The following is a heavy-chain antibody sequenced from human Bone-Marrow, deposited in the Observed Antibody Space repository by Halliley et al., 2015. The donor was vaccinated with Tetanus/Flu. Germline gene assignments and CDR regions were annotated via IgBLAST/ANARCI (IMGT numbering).Heavy chain of an antibody. CDR2: IFFTGST. CDR1: GDSITGYY. Sequence: LRLSCTVSGDSITGYYWNWIRQSPGKGLEWIGYIFFTGSTNYNPSLKSRVIISVDTSKNQFSLKLTSVTAADTAVYYCARDFRGNSGSFPHWGQGTLVTVSS. D-gene: IGHD3-10*01. J-gene: IGHJ1*01. CDR3: ARDFRGNSGSFPH. V-gene: IGHV4-59*01.